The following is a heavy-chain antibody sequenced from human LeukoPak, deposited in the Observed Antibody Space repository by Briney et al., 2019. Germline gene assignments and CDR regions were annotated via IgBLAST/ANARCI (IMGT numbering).Heavy chain of an antibody. CDR2: IYTSGST. V-gene: IGHV4-61*02. CDR3: ARDYSAIFGV. D-gene: IGHD3-3*01. Sequence: PSQTLSLTCTDSGGSISSGSYYWNWIRQPAGKGLEWIGRIYTSGSTNYNPSLKSRVTISVDTSKNQFSLKLSSVTAADTAVYYCARDYSAIFGVWGKGTTVTVSS. CDR1: GGSISSGSYY. J-gene: IGHJ6*04.